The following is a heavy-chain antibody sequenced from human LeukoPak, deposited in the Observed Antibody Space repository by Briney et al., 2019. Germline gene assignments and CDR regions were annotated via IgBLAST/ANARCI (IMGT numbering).Heavy chain of an antibody. CDR3: ARYTVTTNWYFDL. CDR2: IYYSGST. J-gene: IGHJ2*01. CDR1: GGFISSYY. D-gene: IGHD4-17*01. V-gene: IGHV4-59*01. Sequence: SATLSLSCTVSGGFISSYYWSCIRQPPGKGLEWIGYIYYSGSTNYNPSLKSRVTISVDKSKNQFSLKLSSVTAADTAVYYCARYTVTTNWYFDLWGRGTLVTVSS.